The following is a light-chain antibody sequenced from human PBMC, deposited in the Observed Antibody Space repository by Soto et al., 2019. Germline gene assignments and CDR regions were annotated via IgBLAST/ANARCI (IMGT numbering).Light chain of an antibody. CDR3: LQANSFPFT. V-gene: IGKV1-39*01. Sequence: DIQMTQSPSSLSASVGDRVTITCRASQSISSYLNWYQQRPGKAPNLLIYDATRLHSGVPPRFSGSGYGTDFTLTITSLQLEDFATYYCLQANSFPFTFGQGTRLEI. J-gene: IGKJ5*01. CDR2: DAT. CDR1: QSISSY.